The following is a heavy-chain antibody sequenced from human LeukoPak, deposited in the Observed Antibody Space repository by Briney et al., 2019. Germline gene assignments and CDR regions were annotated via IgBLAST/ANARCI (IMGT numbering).Heavy chain of an antibody. V-gene: IGHV3-23*01. CDR3: ASHRSSGYSWLDP. J-gene: IGHJ5*02. CDR1: GFTFSTYA. D-gene: IGHD6-13*01. Sequence: GGSLRLSCAASGFTFSTYAMSWVRQAPGKGLEWVSAISGSGGNTYYADSVKGRFTISRDNAKNTLYLQMNSMRADDTAVYYCASHRSSGYSWLDPWGQGTLVTVSS. CDR2: ISGSGGNT.